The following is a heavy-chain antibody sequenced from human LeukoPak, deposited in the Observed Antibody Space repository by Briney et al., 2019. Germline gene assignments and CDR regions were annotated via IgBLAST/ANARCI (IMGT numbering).Heavy chain of an antibody. J-gene: IGHJ4*02. CDR1: GYTFTRYA. CDR3: TRDPSNTSGWNPYFGY. CDR2: ISTYNGDT. D-gene: IGHD6-19*01. V-gene: IGHV1-18*01. Sequence: ASVKVSCKASGYTFTRYAITWVRQAPGQGLEWMGWISTYNGDTKYAQNLQGRVTLTTDTSTATAYMELRSLRSDDTAVYYCTRDPSNTSGWNPYFGYRGQGTLVTVSS.